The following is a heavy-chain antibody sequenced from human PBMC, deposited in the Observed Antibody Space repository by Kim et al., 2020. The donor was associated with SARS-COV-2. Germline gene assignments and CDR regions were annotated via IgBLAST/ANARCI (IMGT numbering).Heavy chain of an antibody. V-gene: IGHV3-30*04. J-gene: IGHJ6*02. Sequence: GGSLRLSCAASGFTFSSYAMHWVRQAPGKGLEWVAVISYDGSNKYYADSVKGRFTISRDNSKNTLYLHMNSLRAEDTAVYYCARDRGIAAAFLYYYYGMDVWGQGTTVTVSS. CDR3: ARDRGIAAAFLYYYYGMDV. D-gene: IGHD6-13*01. CDR1: GFTFSSYA. CDR2: ISYDGSNK.